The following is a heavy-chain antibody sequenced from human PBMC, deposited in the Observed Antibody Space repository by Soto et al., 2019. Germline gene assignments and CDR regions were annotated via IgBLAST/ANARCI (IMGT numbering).Heavy chain of an antibody. CDR2: IRSKAYGGTT. D-gene: IGHD2-2*01. CDR1: GFTFGDYA. V-gene: IGHV3-49*03. J-gene: IGHJ6*03. Sequence: GGSLRLSCTASGFTFGDYAMSWFRQAPGKGLEWVGFIRSKAYGGTTEYAASVKGRFTIPRDDSKSIAYLQMNSLQTEEKAVYYCTRESDIVVVPAAMPSPSDYYYYMDVWGKGTTVTVSS. CDR3: TRESDIVVVPAAMPSPSDYYYYMDV.